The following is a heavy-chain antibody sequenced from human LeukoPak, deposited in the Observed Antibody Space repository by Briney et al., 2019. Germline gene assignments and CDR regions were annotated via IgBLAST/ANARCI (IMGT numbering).Heavy chain of an antibody. D-gene: IGHD3-10*01. CDR1: GASISGSGYY. CDR2: INHSGST. J-gene: IGHJ4*02. Sequence: PSETLSLTCAVSGASISGSGYYLGWIRQPPGKGLEWIGEINHSGSTNYNPSLKSRVTISVDTSKNQFSLKLSSVTAADTAVYYCARGGYYYGSGSYLALSPRFDYWGQGTLVTVSS. V-gene: IGHV4-39*07. CDR3: ARGGYYYGSGSYLALSPRFDY.